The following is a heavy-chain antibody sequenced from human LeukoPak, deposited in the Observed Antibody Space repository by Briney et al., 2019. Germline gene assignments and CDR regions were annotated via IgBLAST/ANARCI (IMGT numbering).Heavy chain of an antibody. V-gene: IGHV1-2*02. CDR1: GYTFTGYY. D-gene: IGHD3-10*01. Sequence: ASVTVSCKASGYTFTGYYMHWVGQAPGQGLEWMGGINHNSGGTNSAQEFQGRVTMTRDTSISTAYMELSRLRSDDTAVYYCARGGVYYGSGSYYNEDYWGQGTLVTVSS. CDR2: INHNSGGT. CDR3: ARGGVYYGSGSYYNEDY. J-gene: IGHJ4*02.